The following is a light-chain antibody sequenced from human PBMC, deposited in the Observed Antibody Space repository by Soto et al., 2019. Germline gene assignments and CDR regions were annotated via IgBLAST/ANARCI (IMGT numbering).Light chain of an antibody. Sequence: EIVLTQSPGTLSLSPGERATLSCRASQSVSSNYLAWYQHKPGQAPRLLIYGASSRATGIPDRFSGSGSGPDFTPTISRLEPEDFAFYYCQQYGTSLYTFGHGTKLEIK. CDR1: QSVSSNY. CDR2: GAS. J-gene: IGKJ2*01. V-gene: IGKV3-20*01. CDR3: QQYGTSLYT.